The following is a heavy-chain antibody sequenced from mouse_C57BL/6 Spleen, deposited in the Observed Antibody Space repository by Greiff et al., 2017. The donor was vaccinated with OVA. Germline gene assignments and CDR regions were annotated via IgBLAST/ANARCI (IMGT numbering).Heavy chain of an antibody. CDR2: INPYNGGT. CDR3: ARSPPTTVVAGADAMDY. CDR1: GYTFTDYY. D-gene: IGHD1-1*01. Sequence: EVQLQQSGPVLVKPGASVKMSCKASGYTFTDYYMNWVKQSHGKSLEWIGVINPYNGGTSYNQKFKGKATLTVDKSSSTAYMELNSLTSEDSAVYYCARSPPTTVVAGADAMDYWGQGTSVTVSS. V-gene: IGHV1-19*01. J-gene: IGHJ4*01.